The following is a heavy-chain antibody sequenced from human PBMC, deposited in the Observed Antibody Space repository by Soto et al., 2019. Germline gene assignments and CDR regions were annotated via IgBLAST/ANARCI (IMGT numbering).Heavy chain of an antibody. Sequence: SETLSLTCTVSGGSFNSGAYYWGWIRRHPGKGLEWIGYLSYRGTTYYSPSLKSRLTMSLDTSKNQFSLKLNSVTAADTAVYYCARVSATGTRSFGPWGPGTLVAVSS. CDR2: LSYRGTT. D-gene: IGHD6-13*01. CDR3: ARVSATGTRSFGP. V-gene: IGHV4-31*03. J-gene: IGHJ5*02. CDR1: GGSFNSGAYY.